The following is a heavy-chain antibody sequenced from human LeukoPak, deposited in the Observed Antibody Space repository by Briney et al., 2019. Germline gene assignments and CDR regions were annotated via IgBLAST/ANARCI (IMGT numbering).Heavy chain of an antibody. CDR1: GGSISTYY. Sequence: SETLSLTCTVSGGSISTYYWSWIRQPAGKGLEWIGRIYTSGSTNYNPSLKSRVTISVDTSKNQFSLKLSSVTAADTAVYYCARGYSSSWYEALDYWGQGTLVTVSS. J-gene: IGHJ4*02. CDR3: ARGYSSSWYEALDY. D-gene: IGHD6-13*01. V-gene: IGHV4-4*07. CDR2: IYTSGST.